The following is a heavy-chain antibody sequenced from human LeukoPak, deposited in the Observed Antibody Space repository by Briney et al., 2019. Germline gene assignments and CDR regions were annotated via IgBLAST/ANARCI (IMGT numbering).Heavy chain of an antibody. V-gene: IGHV3-7*03. Sequence: GGSLRLSCVASGFPFSSYWMTWVRQAPGKGLEWVANIKQDGSKKSYVDSVKGRFTISRDNAKNSLYLQMNSLRVEDTAVYYCTKKTGEYWGQGTLVTVSA. CDR2: IKQDGSKK. CDR3: TKKTGEY. J-gene: IGHJ4*02. CDR1: GFPFSSYW.